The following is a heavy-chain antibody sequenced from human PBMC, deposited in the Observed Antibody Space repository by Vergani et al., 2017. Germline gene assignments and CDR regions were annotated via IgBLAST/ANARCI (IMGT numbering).Heavy chain of an antibody. V-gene: IGHV3-23*01. CDR2: ISGSGSTT. CDR1: GFSFSDYA. J-gene: IGHJ4*02. CDR3: AKKGFCVTSSCYKTPMDTPQY. Sequence: EVQLLESGGGLVQPGGSLRLSCAASGFSFSDYAMSWVRQAPGKGLEWVAAISGSGSTTYYADSVKGRFTVSRDNSKNTLFLQMNSLRAEDTAVYYCAKKGFCVTSSCYKTPMDTPQYGGQGALVTVSS. D-gene: IGHD2-2*01.